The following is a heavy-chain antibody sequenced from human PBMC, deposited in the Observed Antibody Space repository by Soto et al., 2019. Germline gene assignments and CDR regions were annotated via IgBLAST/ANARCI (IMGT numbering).Heavy chain of an antibody. J-gene: IGHJ6*02. V-gene: IGHV4-34*01. CDR2: INHSGST. D-gene: IGHD3-10*01. Sequence: XXTLFLTCAVYGGSFSGYYWRWMLQPPGKGLEWIGEINHSGSTNYNPSLKSRVTISVDTSKNQFSLKLSSVTAADTAVYYCARAQLHYGSSKGMDVWGQGTTVTVSS. CDR3: ARAQLHYGSSKGMDV. CDR1: GGSFSGYY.